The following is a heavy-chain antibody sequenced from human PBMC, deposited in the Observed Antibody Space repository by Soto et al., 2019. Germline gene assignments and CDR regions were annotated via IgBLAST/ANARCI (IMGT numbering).Heavy chain of an antibody. J-gene: IGHJ4*02. D-gene: IGHD3-22*01. Sequence: PGGSLRLSCAASGFTFSSHVMNWVRQAPGKGLEWVAVISSDASSKYYADSVKGRFTISRDNSKNTLYLQMNSLRAEDTAVYYCAKDLYNYESSGPFDYWGQGTLVTVSS. V-gene: IGHV3-30*18. CDR2: ISSDASSK. CDR1: GFTFSSHV. CDR3: AKDLYNYESSGPFDY.